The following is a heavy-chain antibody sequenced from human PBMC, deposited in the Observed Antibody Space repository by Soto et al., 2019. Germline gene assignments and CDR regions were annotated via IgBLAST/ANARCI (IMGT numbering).Heavy chain of an antibody. CDR1: GYTFNNYG. J-gene: IGHJ2*01. CDR3: ARCYCSVGSCYTCWHFDL. CDR2: IGPYNGNT. D-gene: IGHD2-15*01. Sequence: QVQLVQSGAEVKKPGASVKVSCKASGYTFNNYGISWVRQAPGQGLEWMGWIGPYNGNTDQAQNFQGRATMTTDTATNTAYMEQRSLRSDDTALYYCARCYCSVGSCYTCWHFDLWGRGTLGTVSS. V-gene: IGHV1-18*01.